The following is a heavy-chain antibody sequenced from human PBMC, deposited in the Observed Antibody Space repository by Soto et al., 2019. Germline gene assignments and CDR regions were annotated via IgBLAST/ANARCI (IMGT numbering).Heavy chain of an antibody. CDR1: GFTFSSCG. V-gene: IGHV3-33*01. CDR2: IWYDGSNK. D-gene: IGHD5-12*01. CDR3: ARDLNDIVATFYFDY. J-gene: IGHJ4*02. Sequence: GSLRLSCAASGFTFSSCGMHWVRQAPGKGLEWVAVIWYDGSNKYYADSVKGRFTISRDNSKNTLYLQMNSLRAEDTAVYYCARDLNDIVATFYFDYWGQGTLVTVSS.